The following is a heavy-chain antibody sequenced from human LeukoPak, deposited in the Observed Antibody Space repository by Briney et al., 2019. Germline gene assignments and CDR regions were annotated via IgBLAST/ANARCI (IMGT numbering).Heavy chain of an antibody. J-gene: IGHJ1*01. D-gene: IGHD6-19*01. CDR3: ARGGWYPESFQH. CDR2: IYYSGST. Sequence: SETLSLTCTVSGGSISSYYWNWIRQPPGKGLEWIGYIYYSGSTNYNPSLKSRVTISVDTSKNQFSLRLSSVTAADTAVYYCARGGWYPESFQHWGQGALVTVSS. CDR1: GGSISSYY. V-gene: IGHV4-59*01.